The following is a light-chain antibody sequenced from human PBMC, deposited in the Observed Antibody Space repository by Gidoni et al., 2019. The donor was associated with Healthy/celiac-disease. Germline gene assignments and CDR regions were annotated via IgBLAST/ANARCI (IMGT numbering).Light chain of an antibody. V-gene: IGKV3-11*01. J-gene: IGKJ4*01. CDR1: QRVSSY. CDR3: QQRSNWPLT. CDR2: DAS. Sequence: EIVLTQSPATLSLSPGERATLSCRASQRVSSYLAWYQQTPGQAPRLLIYDASNRATGIPARFRGSCSGTDFTLTLSSLEPDDFAVYYCQQRSNWPLTFGGGTKVEI.